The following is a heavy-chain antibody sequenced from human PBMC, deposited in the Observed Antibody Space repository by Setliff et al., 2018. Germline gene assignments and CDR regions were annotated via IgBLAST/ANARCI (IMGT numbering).Heavy chain of an antibody. J-gene: IGHJ3*02. Sequence: PGESLKLSCKGSGYSFTTYWIGWVRPMPGKGLELMGIIYPADSDPRYSPSFQGQVTISVDKSISTVYLHWSSLKASDTAMYYCARSPLDDAFDIWGQGTMVTVSS. CDR2: IYPADSDP. CDR1: GYSFTTYW. V-gene: IGHV5-51*01. CDR3: ARSPLDDAFDI.